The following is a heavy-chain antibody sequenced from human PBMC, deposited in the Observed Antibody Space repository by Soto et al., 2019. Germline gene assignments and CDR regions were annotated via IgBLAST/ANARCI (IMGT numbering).Heavy chain of an antibody. CDR1: GYTFTSYG. CDR2: ISAYNGNT. J-gene: IGHJ6*02. CDR3: ARDLDYGPRWSWGAIFRAQLGGMDV. D-gene: IGHD3-16*02. Sequence: ASVKVSCKASGYTFTSYGISWVRQAPGQGLEWMGWISAYNGNTNYAQKLQGRVTMTTDTSTSTAYMELRSLRSDDTAVYYCARDLDYGPRWSWGAIFRAQLGGMDVWGQGTTVTVSS. V-gene: IGHV1-18*04.